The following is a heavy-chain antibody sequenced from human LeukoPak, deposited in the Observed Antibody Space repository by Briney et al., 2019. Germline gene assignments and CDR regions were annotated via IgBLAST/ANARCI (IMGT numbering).Heavy chain of an antibody. CDR3: ARDMREQQWLVRIKLPDH. V-gene: IGHV3-30*04. D-gene: IGHD6-19*01. J-gene: IGHJ4*02. CDR1: GFTFSSYA. Sequence: PGRSLRLSCAASGFTFSSYAMHWVRQAPGKGLEWVAVISYDGSNKYYADSVKGRSTISRDNSKNTLYLQMNSLRAEDTAVYYCARDMREQQWLVRIKLPDHWGQGTLVTVSS. CDR2: ISYDGSNK.